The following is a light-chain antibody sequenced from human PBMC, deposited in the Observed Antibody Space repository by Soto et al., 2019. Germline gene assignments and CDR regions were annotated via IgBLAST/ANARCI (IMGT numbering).Light chain of an antibody. CDR3: SSYTSSSTLWV. CDR2: EVS. V-gene: IGLV2-14*01. J-gene: IGLJ3*02. CDR1: RSDIGDYNY. Sequence: QSALTQPASVSGSPGQSITISCTGTRSDIGDYNYVSWYQQHPGKATKLMIYEVSNRPSGVSNRFSGSKSGNTASLTISGLQAQDEADYYCSSYTSSSTLWVFGGGTKVTVL.